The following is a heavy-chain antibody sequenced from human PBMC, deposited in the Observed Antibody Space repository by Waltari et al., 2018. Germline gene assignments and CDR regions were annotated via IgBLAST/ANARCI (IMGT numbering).Heavy chain of an antibody. Sequence: QVQLQQWGAGLLKPSETLSLTCAVYGGSFSGYYWSWIRQPPGKGLEGIGEINHSESHNYNPSLKSRVTISVDTSKNQFSLKLSSVTAADTAVYYCARRGYDYVWGSYRYTGPEDYCGQGTLVTVSS. CDR2: INHSESH. J-gene: IGHJ4*02. CDR1: GGSFSGYY. V-gene: IGHV4-34*01. CDR3: ARRGYDYVWGSYRYTGPEDY. D-gene: IGHD3-16*02.